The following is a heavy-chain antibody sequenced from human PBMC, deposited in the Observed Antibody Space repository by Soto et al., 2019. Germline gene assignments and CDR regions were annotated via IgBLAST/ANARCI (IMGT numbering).Heavy chain of an antibody. J-gene: IGHJ4*02. D-gene: IGHD3-9*01. Sequence: PSGTLSLTCTVSVGSISSYYWSWIRQPPGKGLEWIGYIYYSGSTNYNPSLKSRVTISVDTSKNQFSLKLSSVTAADTAVYYCARLRYYDILTGYSPPWFDYWGQGTLVTVSS. CDR2: IYYSGST. V-gene: IGHV4-59*08. CDR3: ARLRYYDILTGYSPPWFDY. CDR1: VGSISSYY.